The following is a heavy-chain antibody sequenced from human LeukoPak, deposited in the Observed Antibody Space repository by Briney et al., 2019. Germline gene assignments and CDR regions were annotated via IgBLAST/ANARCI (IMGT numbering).Heavy chain of an antibody. CDR3: ARVGGSYYQRRAFGY. V-gene: IGHV1-18*01. J-gene: IGHJ4*02. Sequence: ASVKVSCKASGYTFTSYGISWVRQAPGQGLEWMGWISAYNGNTNYAQKLQGRVTMTRNTSISTAYMELSSLRSEDTAVYYCARVGGSYYQRRAFGYWGQGTLVTVSS. D-gene: IGHD1-26*01. CDR2: ISAYNGNT. CDR1: GYTFTSYG.